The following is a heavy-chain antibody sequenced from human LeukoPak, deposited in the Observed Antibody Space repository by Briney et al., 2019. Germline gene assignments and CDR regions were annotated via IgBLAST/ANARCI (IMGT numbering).Heavy chain of an antibody. CDR2: IYPGDSDT. CDR1: GYSFTSYW. J-gene: IGHJ3*02. Sequence: GESLKISCKGSGYSFTSYWIGWVRQMPGKGLEWMGIIYPGDSDTRYSPSFQGQVTISADKSISTAYLQWSSLKASDTAMYYCARPQSPYSSSWPDAFDIWGQGTMVTVSS. CDR3: ARPQSPYSSSWPDAFDI. V-gene: IGHV5-51*01. D-gene: IGHD6-13*01.